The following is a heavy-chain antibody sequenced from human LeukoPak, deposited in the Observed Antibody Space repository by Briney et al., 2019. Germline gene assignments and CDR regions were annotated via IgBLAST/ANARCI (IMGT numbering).Heavy chain of an antibody. CDR2: INSDGSST. CDR1: GFIFSSYW. V-gene: IGHV3-74*01. J-gene: IGHJ4*02. D-gene: IGHD3-22*01. Sequence: GGSLRLSCAASGFIFSSYWMHWVRQAPGKGLVWVSRINSDGSSTSYADSVKGRFTVSRDNAKNTLYLQMNSLRAEDTAVYYCARDINYYDSSGYYKDYWGQGTLVTVSS. CDR3: ARDINYYDSSGYYKDY.